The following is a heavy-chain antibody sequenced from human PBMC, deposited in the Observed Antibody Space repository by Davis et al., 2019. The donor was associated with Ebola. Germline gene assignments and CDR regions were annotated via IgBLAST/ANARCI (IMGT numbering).Heavy chain of an antibody. CDR2: IGSTTSSM. Sequence: GESLKISCAASGFTFSSYSMTWVRQAPGKGLEWVSSIGSTTSSMYYADSVKGRFTISRDNAKNSLNLQMNSLRAEDTAVYYCARAKYYGMDVWGKGTTVTVSS. D-gene: IGHD6-6*01. CDR3: ARAKYYGMDV. V-gene: IGHV3-21*01. CDR1: GFTFSSYS. J-gene: IGHJ6*04.